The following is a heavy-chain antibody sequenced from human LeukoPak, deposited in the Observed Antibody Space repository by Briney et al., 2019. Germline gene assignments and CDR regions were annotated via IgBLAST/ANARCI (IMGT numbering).Heavy chain of an antibody. CDR2: INHSGST. Sequence: PSETLSLTCAVYGGSFSGYYWSWIRQPPGKGLEWIGEINHSGSTNYNPSLKSRVTISVDTSKNQFSLKLSSVTAADTAVYYCAREGCSYGPLDYWGQGTLVTVSS. CDR3: AREGCSYGPLDY. V-gene: IGHV4-34*01. D-gene: IGHD5-18*01. J-gene: IGHJ4*02. CDR1: GGSFSGYY.